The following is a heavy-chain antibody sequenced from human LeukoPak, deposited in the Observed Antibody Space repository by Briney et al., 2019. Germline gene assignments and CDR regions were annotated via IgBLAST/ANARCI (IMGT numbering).Heavy chain of an antibody. CDR1: GGTFSSYA. J-gene: IGHJ6*02. Sequence: EASVNVSCKASGGTFSSYAISWVRQAPGQGLEWMGGIIPIFGTANYAQKFQGRVTITADESTSTAYMELSSLRSEDTAVYYCARGSAPQLRFHYYYYGMDVWGQGTTVTVSS. CDR2: IIPIFGTA. V-gene: IGHV1-69*13. CDR3: ARGSAPQLRFHYYYYGMDV. D-gene: IGHD3-3*01.